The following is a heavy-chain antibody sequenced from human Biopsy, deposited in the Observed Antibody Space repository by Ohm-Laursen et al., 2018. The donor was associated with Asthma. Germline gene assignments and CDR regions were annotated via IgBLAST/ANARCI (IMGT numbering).Heavy chain of an antibody. CDR3: ARTYYDFLTGQVNDVFAI. D-gene: IGHD3-9*01. CDR2: INAGNGNT. J-gene: IGHJ3*02. Sequence: SVKVSCKASGYTFINYAIHWVRQAPRQRLEWMGWINAGNGNTKYSQKFQGRVTITRDTSASTAYMDLSSLRSEDTAVYYCARTYYDFLTGQVNDVFAIWGQGTMVTVSS. CDR1: GYTFINYA. V-gene: IGHV1-3*01.